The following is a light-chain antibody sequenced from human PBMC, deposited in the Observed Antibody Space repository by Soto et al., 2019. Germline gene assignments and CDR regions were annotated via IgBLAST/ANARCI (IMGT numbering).Light chain of an antibody. J-gene: IGKJ1*01. CDR2: GAS. CDR3: LQDNNHPRS. V-gene: IGKV1-6*01. Sequence: AIQMTQSPSSLSASVGDRVTITCRASRGIRNDLGWYQQKPGKAPKLLIYGASNLQSGVPSRFSGSGSGTDFTLTISSLQPEYFATCYCLQDNNHPRSVGHGTKVEIK. CDR1: RGIRND.